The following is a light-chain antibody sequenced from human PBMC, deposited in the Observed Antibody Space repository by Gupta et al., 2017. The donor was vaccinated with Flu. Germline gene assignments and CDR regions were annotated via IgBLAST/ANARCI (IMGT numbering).Light chain of an antibody. CDR2: SKD. CDR1: GSNIWTNT. V-gene: IGLV1-44*01. J-gene: IGLJ2*01. CDR3: ATWDDSLNGVV. Sequence: QSVLTHPPSASATPGQSVTISCSGRGSNIWTNTVNWSQQLPETAPRLLIFSKDQRPSGVTDRFSGSKSGASASLAISGLLSEDEAEYYCATWDDSLNGVVFGGGTKLTVL.